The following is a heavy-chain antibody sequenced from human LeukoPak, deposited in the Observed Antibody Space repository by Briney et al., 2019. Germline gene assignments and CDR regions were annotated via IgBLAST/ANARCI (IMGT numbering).Heavy chain of an antibody. CDR1: GFTFSTYG. CDR3: AEDQKLQPFHY. Sequence: GGSLRLSCAASGFTFSTYGMHWVRQAPGKGLEWVAFIQFDGSDEHYADSAKGRYIISRDNSKNTLYLQMNSLRPEDTSVYYCAEDQKLQPFHYWGQGTLVTVSS. CDR2: IQFDGSDE. V-gene: IGHV3-30*02. J-gene: IGHJ4*02.